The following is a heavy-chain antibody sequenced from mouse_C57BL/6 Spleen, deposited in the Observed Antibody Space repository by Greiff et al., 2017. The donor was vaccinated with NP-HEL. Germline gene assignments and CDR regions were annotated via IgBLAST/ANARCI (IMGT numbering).Heavy chain of an antibody. V-gene: IGHV1-64*01. CDR2: IHPNSGST. J-gene: IGHJ1*03. CDR3: ARVDVFWYFDV. CDR1: GYTFTSYW. Sequence: QVQLKQPGAELVKPGASVKLSCKASGYTFTSYWMHWVKQRPGQGLEWIGMIHPNSGSTNYNEKFKSKATLTVDKSSSTAYMQLSSLTSEDSAVYYCARVDVFWYFDVWGTGTTVTVSS.